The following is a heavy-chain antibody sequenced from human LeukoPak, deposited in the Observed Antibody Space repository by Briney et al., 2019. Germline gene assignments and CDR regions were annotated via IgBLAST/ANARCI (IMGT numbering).Heavy chain of an antibody. D-gene: IGHD2-2*01. CDR1: GFTFSSYS. V-gene: IGHV3-21*01. Sequence: PGGSLRLSCAASGFTFSSYSMNWVRQAPGKGLEWVSSISSSSSYIYYADSVKGRFTISRDNAKNSLYLQMNSLRAEDTAVYYCARDRACSSTSCYGGFDYWGQGTLVTVSS. J-gene: IGHJ4*02. CDR2: ISSSSSYI. CDR3: ARDRACSSTSCYGGFDY.